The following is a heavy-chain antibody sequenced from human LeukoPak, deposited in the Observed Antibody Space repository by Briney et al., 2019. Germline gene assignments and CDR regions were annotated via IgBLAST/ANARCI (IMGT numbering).Heavy chain of an antibody. CDR2: TSGSGGST. CDR1: GFTXSSYA. V-gene: IGHV3-23*01. J-gene: IGHJ4*02. Sequence: SLRLSCGASGFTXSSYAMSWXRXAPGKGLEWVSATSGSGGSTYYADSVKGRFTISRDNSKNTLYLQMNSLRAEDTAVYYCAKLAGSYYPVDYWGQGTLVTVSS. D-gene: IGHD3-10*01. CDR3: AKLAGSYYPVDY.